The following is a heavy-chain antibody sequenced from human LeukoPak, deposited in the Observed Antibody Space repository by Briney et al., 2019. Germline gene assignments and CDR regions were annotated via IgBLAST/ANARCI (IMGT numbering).Heavy chain of an antibody. CDR1: GFTFSSYG. Sequence: GGSLRLSCAASGFTFSSYGMHWVRQAPGKGLEWVAVIWYDGSNKYYADSVKGRFTISRDNSKNTLYLRMNSLRAEDTAVYYCARDQGTTGLKWFDPWGQGTLVTVSS. V-gene: IGHV3-33*01. D-gene: IGHD4-17*01. CDR3: ARDQGTTGLKWFDP. J-gene: IGHJ5*02. CDR2: IWYDGSNK.